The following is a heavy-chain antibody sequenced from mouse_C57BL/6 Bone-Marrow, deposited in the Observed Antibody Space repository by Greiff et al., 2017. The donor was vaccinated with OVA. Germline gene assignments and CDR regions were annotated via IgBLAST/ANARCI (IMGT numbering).Heavy chain of an antibody. J-gene: IGHJ4*01. D-gene: IGHD1-1*02. CDR1: GYTFTSYW. CDR3: ASEIWSYAMDY. Sequence: QVQLQQPGAELVMPGASVKLSCKASGYTFTSYWMHWVKQRPGQGLEWIGEIDPSDSYTNYNQKFKGKSTLTVDKSSSTAYMQLSSLTSEDSAVDYCASEIWSYAMDYWGQGTSVTVSS. CDR2: IDPSDSYT. V-gene: IGHV1-69*01.